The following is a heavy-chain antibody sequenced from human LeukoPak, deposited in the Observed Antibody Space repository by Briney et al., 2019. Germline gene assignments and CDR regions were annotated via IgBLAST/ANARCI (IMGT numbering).Heavy chain of an antibody. CDR1: GGSISSRGYY. CDR2: VYYSGGT. Sequence: SETLSLTCTVSGGSISSRGYYWGWVRQPPGKGLEWIGSVYYSGGTYSNPSLKSRVTISVDTSKNQFSLKLSSVTAADTAVYYRAREDSSSWYVWFDPWGQGTLVTVS. J-gene: IGHJ5*02. D-gene: IGHD6-13*01. CDR3: AREDSSSWYVWFDP. V-gene: IGHV4-39*07.